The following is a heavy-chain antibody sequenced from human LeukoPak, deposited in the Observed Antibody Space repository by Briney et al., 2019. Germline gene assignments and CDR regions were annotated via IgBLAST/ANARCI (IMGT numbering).Heavy chain of an antibody. J-gene: IGHJ4*02. CDR1: GGSIISSNW. Sequence: SGTLSLTCAVSGGSIISSNWWSWVRQPPGKVLEWIGEIHHSGNTNYNPSLKSRVTISVDRSKNQFSLKLSSVTAADTAVYYCANQLPGHHYFDYWGQGTLVTVSS. D-gene: IGHD1-1*01. CDR2: IHHSGNT. CDR3: ANQLPGHHYFDY. V-gene: IGHV4-4*02.